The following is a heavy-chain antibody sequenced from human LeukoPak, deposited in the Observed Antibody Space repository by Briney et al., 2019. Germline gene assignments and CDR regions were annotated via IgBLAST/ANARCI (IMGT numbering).Heavy chain of an antibody. CDR3: ARDLWIRKGGGDPPGY. J-gene: IGHJ4*02. D-gene: IGHD2-21*02. CDR2: ISSSSSTI. Sequence: GGSLRLSCAASGFTFSSYSMNWVRQAPGKGLEWVSYISSSSSTIYYADSVKGRFTISRDNAKNSLYLQMNSLRDEDTAVYYCARDLWIRKGGGDPPGYWGQGTLVTVSS. V-gene: IGHV3-48*02. CDR1: GFTFSSYS.